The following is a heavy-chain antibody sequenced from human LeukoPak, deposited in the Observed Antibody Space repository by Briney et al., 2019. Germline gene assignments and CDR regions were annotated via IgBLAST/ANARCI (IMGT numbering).Heavy chain of an antibody. D-gene: IGHD2-15*01. CDR2: ISHTGSIE. V-gene: IGHV3-30*04. CDR1: GFIFTTYV. Sequence: GRSLRLSCAASGFIFTTYVMHWVRQAPGKGLEWVAVISHTGSIETYADSVKGRFTISRDNSKNTVYLQMNSLKTEDTAVYYCARDRAVALPTYYYYMDVWGKGTTVTVSS. J-gene: IGHJ6*03. CDR3: ARDRAVALPTYYYYMDV.